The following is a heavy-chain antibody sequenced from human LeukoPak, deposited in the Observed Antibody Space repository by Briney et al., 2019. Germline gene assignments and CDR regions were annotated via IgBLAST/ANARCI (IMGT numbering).Heavy chain of an antibody. Sequence: PGGSLRLSCAASGFTFTNYAMIWVRQAPGEGLEWVSVIYGGGSTYYADSVKGRFTISRDNSMNTLYLQMNSLRAEDTAVYYCARVGKQQLGEIDYWGQGTLVTVSS. CDR3: ARVGKQQLGEIDY. CDR1: GFTFTNYA. CDR2: IYGGGST. J-gene: IGHJ4*02. D-gene: IGHD6-13*01. V-gene: IGHV3-53*01.